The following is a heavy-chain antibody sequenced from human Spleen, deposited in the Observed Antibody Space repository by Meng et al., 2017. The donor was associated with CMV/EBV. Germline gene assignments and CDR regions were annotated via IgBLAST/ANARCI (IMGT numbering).Heavy chain of an antibody. V-gene: IGHV5-51*01. J-gene: IGHJ4*02. CDR3: ARVQDCSGTSCYPASFDH. Sequence: GESLKISCKGYGHSFTSYWIGWVRQMPGKGPEWMGIIYPGDSDTRYSPSFEGHVTISADKSISTANLQWSRLRASDTAMYYCARVQDCSGTSCYPASFDHWGQGTLVTVSS. CDR2: IYPGDSDT. CDR1: GHSFTSYW. D-gene: IGHD2-2*01.